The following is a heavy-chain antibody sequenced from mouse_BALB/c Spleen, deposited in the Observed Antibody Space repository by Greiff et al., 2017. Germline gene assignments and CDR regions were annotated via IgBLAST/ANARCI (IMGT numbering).Heavy chain of an antibody. Sequence: VQRVESGPGLVAPSQSLSITCTVSGFSLTGYGVNWVRQPPGKGLEWLGMIWGDGSTDYNSALKSRLSISKDNSKSQVFLKMNSLQTDDTARYYCARGGDYDGYAMDYWGQGTSVTVSS. D-gene: IGHD2-4*01. CDR2: IWGDGST. V-gene: IGHV2-6-7*01. CDR3: ARGGDYDGYAMDY. J-gene: IGHJ4*01. CDR1: GFSLTGYG.